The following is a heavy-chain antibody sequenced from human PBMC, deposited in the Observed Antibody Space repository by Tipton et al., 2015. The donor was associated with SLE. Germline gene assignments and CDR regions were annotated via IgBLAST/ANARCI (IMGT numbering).Heavy chain of an antibody. D-gene: IGHD3-10*01. CDR1: GFTFSSSW. CDR2: MKPDGSEK. CDR3: ARGYTMVQGVIKGDGFDI. V-gene: IGHV3-7*01. Sequence: SLRLSCAASGFTFSSSWMSWLRQVPGKGLEWVANMKPDGSEKYYVDSVKGRFTISRDNSKNTLYLHMDSLTAEDMAVYYCARGYTMVQGVIKGDGFDIWGQGTMVTVSS. J-gene: IGHJ3*02.